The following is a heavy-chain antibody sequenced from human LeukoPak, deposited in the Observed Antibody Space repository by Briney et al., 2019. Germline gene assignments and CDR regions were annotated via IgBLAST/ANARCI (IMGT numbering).Heavy chain of an antibody. CDR1: GFTFSTYA. CDR2: ISGSDRGGST. Sequence: GGSLRLSCAASGFTFSTYAISWVRQAPGKGLEWVSAISGSDRGGSTFYADSVKGRFTISRDNSKNTLYLQMNSLRAEDTAVYYCAPEVGRILPNFDYWGQGTLVTVSS. V-gene: IGHV3-23*01. CDR3: APEVGRILPNFDY. D-gene: IGHD1-26*01. J-gene: IGHJ4*02.